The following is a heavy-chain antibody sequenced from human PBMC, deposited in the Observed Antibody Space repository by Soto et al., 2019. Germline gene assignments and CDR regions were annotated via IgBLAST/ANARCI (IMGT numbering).Heavy chain of an antibody. J-gene: IGHJ3*01. V-gene: IGHV3-48*03. CDR3: AKEKTVTDGGYDAFDV. Sequence: GGSLRLSCAASGFAFSSYEMDWVRQAPGKGLEWIAYMSSGGGTIYYADSVKGRFTISRDNARDSLYLEMNSLRVEDTAIYYCAKEKTVTDGGYDAFDVWGQGTMVTVS. CDR1: GFAFSSYE. D-gene: IGHD5-18*01. CDR2: MSSGGGTI.